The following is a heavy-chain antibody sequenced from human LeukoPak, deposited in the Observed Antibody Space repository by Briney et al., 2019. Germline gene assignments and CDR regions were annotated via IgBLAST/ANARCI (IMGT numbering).Heavy chain of an antibody. D-gene: IGHD1-1*01. V-gene: IGHV1-69*05. J-gene: IGHJ3*02. CDR1: GGTFSSYA. CDR2: IIPIFGTA. CDR3: AKGENARRLRGGDAFDI. Sequence: SVKVSCKASGGTFSSYAISWVRQAPGQGLEWMGGIIPIFGTANYAQKFQGRVTITTDESTSTAYMELSSLRSEDTAVYYCAKGENARRLRGGDAFDIWGQGTMVTVSS.